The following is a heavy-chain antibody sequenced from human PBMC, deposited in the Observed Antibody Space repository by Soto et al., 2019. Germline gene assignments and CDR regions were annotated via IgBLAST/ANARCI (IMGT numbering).Heavy chain of an antibody. D-gene: IGHD6-13*01. CDR2: INYSGST. V-gene: IGHV4-34*01. CDR1: GGSFSGYY. J-gene: IGHJ6*02. Sequence: SETLSLTCVVYGGSFSGYYWSRIRQPPGKGLEWIGEINYSGSTNYNPSLKSRVTISVGTSKNPSKNQFSLRLSSVTAADTAVYYCARGVKQFSSSWRSYYYGMDVWGQGTTVTVSS. CDR3: ARGVKQFSSSWRSYYYGMDV.